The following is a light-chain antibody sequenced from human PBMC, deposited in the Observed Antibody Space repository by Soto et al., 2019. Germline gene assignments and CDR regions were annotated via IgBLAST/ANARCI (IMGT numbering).Light chain of an antibody. CDR1: QSISSY. CDR2: AAS. Sequence: DIQMTQSPSSLSASVGDRVTITCRASQSISSYLNWYQQKPGKAPNLLIYAASSLQSGVPSRFSGSGSGTDFTLTISSLQPEDFATYYCQQSYSNTFGQGTKLEIK. J-gene: IGKJ2*01. CDR3: QQSYSNT. V-gene: IGKV1-39*01.